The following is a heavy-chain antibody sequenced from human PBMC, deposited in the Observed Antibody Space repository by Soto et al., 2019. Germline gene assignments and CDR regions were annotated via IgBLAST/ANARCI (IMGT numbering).Heavy chain of an antibody. CDR2: ISGSGGST. V-gene: IGHV3-23*01. Sequence: GGSLRLSCAASGFTFGSYAMSWVRQAPGKGLEWVSAISGSGGSTYYADSVKGRFTISRDNSKNTLYLQMNSLRAEDTAVYYCAKDLPGYWGIVVVPAAPPYMDVWGKGTTVTVSS. CDR3: AKDLPGYWGIVVVPAAPPYMDV. CDR1: GFTFGSYA. J-gene: IGHJ6*03. D-gene: IGHD2-2*01.